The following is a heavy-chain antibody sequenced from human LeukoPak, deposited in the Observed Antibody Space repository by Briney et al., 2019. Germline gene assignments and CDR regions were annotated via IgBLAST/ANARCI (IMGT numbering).Heavy chain of an antibody. J-gene: IGHJ6*02. CDR2: INPNSGGT. CDR1: GYTFTGYY. D-gene: IGHD5-18*01. CDR3: ARDGDTYGYYYYGLDV. Sequence: ASVKVSCKASGYTFTGYYMHWVRQAPGQGLEWMGWINPNSGGTKYAQTFKGRVTMTRDTSISTAYMELSSLRSDDTAVYYCARDGDTYGYYYYGLDVWGQGTTVTVSS. V-gene: IGHV1-2*02.